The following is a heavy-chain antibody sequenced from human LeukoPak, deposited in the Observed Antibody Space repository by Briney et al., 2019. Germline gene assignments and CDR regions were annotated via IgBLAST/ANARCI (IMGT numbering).Heavy chain of an antibody. J-gene: IGHJ4*02. CDR2: ISWNSGSI. D-gene: IGHD3-9*01. CDR1: GFTFDDYA. CDR3: AKDLVLRYFEGSLDY. Sequence: GGSLRLSCAASGFTFDDYAMHWVRQAPGKGLEWVSGISWNSGSIGYADSVKGRFTISRDNAKNSLYLQMNSLRAEDTALYYCAKDLVLRYFEGSLDYWGQGNLVTVSS. V-gene: IGHV3-9*01.